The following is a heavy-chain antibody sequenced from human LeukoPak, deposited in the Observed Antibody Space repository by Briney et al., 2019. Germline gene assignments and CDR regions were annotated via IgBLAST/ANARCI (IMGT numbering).Heavy chain of an antibody. D-gene: IGHD4-17*01. V-gene: IGHV4-59*01. CDR1: GGSISSSF. CDR3: ARDAYGYGDPYYFDY. Sequence: SETLSLTCTVSGGSISSSFWSWIRQPPGKGLEWIGYIYYSGSTNYNPSLKSRVTISVDTSKNQFSLKLSSVTAADTAVYYCARDAYGYGDPYYFDYWGQGTLVTVSS. J-gene: IGHJ4*02. CDR2: IYYSGST.